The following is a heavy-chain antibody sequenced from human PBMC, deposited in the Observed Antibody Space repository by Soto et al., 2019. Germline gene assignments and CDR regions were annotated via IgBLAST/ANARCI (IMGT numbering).Heavy chain of an antibody. J-gene: IGHJ4*02. D-gene: IGHD3-16*01. V-gene: IGHV3-11*01. Sequence: QVRLVESGGGLVKPEGSLTLSCAASGFSLRDYYMTWIRQAPGKGLELPSYINPGGDVIKYVDSVKGRFTISRDNAKNSLYLHMNNLRAEDTAVYYCTRDPRITDFWGQGTLVTVSS. CDR1: GFSLRDYY. CDR2: INPGGDVI. CDR3: TRDPRITDF.